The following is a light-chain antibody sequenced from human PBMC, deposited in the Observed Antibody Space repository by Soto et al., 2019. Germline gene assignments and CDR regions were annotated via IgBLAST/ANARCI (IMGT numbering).Light chain of an antibody. J-gene: IGLJ1*01. CDR2: EIN. V-gene: IGLV2-8*01. CDR1: SGDITDNKY. CDR3: SSYTSSRSYV. Sequence: QSALTQPPSASGSPGQSVTISCTGTSGDITDNKYVSWFQQHPGKAPKLLIYEINKRPSGVPHRFSGSKSGNTASLTVSGLQADDEADYYCSSYTSSRSYVFGTGTKLTVL.